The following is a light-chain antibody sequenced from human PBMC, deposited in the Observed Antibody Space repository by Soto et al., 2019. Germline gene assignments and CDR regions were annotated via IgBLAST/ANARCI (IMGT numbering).Light chain of an antibody. CDR3: QHYTLSSGP. V-gene: IGKV1-5*01. Sequence: ISMTQSPSTVSASVGDSVTISCRASQDIVTYLAWYQQKAGRAPKLLIFDASTLQSGVSPRFRGSGSGSDFSLTISNLQHDDVGVYFCQHYTLSSGPFGGGTRVET. CDR2: DAS. CDR1: QDIVTY. J-gene: IGKJ4*02.